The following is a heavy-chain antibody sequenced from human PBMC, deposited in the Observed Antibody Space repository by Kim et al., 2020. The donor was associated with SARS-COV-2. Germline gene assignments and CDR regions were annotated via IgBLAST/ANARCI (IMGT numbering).Heavy chain of an antibody. V-gene: IGHV3-30*02. CDR3: AKDSGPPRYYYYGMDV. D-gene: IGHD1-26*01. J-gene: IGHJ6*02. Sequence: SVKGRFTISRDNSKNTLYLQMNSLRAEDTAVYYCAKDSGPPRYYYYGMDVWGQGTTVTVSS.